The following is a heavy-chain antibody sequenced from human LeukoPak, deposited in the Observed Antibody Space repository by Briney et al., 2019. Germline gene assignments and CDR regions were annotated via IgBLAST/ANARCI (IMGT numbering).Heavy chain of an antibody. J-gene: IGHJ6*03. CDR1: GYTFTSYY. Sequence: ASVKVSCKASGYTFTSYYMHWVRQAPGQGLEWMGIINPSGGSTSYAQKFQGRVTMTTDTSTSTAYMELRSLRSDDTAVYFCARRYYSYYMDVWGKGTTVTVSS. CDR2: INPSGGST. V-gene: IGHV1-46*01. CDR3: ARRYYSYYMDV.